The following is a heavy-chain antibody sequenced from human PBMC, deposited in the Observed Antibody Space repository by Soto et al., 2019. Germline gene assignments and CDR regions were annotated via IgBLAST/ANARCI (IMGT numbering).Heavy chain of an antibody. CDR3: ARDQWLVLHYYYYGMDV. Sequence: QVQLVQSGAEVKKPGASVKVSCKASGYTFTSYGISWVRQAPGQGLEWMGWISAYNGNTNYAQKLQDRVTMTTDTSTSTAYMELRSLRSDDTAVYYCARDQWLVLHYYYYGMDVWGQGTTVTVSS. V-gene: IGHV1-18*04. CDR1: GYTFTSYG. J-gene: IGHJ6*02. D-gene: IGHD6-19*01. CDR2: ISAYNGNT.